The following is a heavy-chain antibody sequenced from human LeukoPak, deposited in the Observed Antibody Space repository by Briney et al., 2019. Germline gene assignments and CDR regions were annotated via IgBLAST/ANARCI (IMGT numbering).Heavy chain of an antibody. Sequence: SETLSLTCAVYGGSFSGYYWSWIRQPPGKGLEWIGEINHSGSTNYNPSLKSRVTISVDTSKNQFSLKLSSVTAADTAVYYCARGGWLLLLTWFDPWGQGTLVTVSS. J-gene: IGHJ5*02. V-gene: IGHV4-34*01. CDR1: GGSFSGYY. D-gene: IGHD3-22*01. CDR2: INHSGST. CDR3: ARGGWLLLLTWFDP.